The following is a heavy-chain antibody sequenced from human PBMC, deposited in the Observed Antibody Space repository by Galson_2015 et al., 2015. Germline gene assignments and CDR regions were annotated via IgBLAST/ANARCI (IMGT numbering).Heavy chain of an antibody. V-gene: IGHV3-13*01. J-gene: IGHJ4*02. CDR2: IGTAGDT. Sequence: SLRLSCAASGFIFNSYDMHWVRQGRGKGLEWVATIGTAGDTYYRGSVKGRFTVSRENGKSSLYLQMNSLRAGDTAVYYCARGEYVVIRHCYNSLFDHWSQRSLVPVSS. CDR3: ARGEYVVIRHCYNSLFDH. CDR1: GFIFNSYD. D-gene: IGHD2-21*01.